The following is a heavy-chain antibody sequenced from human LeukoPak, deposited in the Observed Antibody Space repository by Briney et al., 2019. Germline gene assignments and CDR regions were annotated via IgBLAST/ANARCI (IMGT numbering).Heavy chain of an antibody. CDR1: GFTFSSSG. D-gene: IGHD4-17*01. CDR2: ISYDGEKT. CDR3: AKVPPTSVTREGMDV. J-gene: IGHJ6*02. Sequence: PGGSLRLSCAASGFTFSSSGVHWVRQAPGKGLEWVAVISYDGEKTYYGDSVKGRFTISRDNSKNTLFLHMNSLRVDDTAVYYCAKVPPTSVTREGMDVWGQGTMVRVSS. V-gene: IGHV3-30*18.